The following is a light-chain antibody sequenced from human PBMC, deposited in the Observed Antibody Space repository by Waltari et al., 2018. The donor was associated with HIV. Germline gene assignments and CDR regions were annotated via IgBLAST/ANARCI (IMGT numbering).Light chain of an antibody. V-gene: IGLV3-19*01. CDR2: DKN. CDR1: SLRTFY. J-gene: IGLJ2*01. Sequence: SSELTQDPTVSVALGQTVMITCQGDSLRTFYASWYLQKPGQAPLLVIYDKNNRPSGIPDRFSGSSSGNTASLTITGAQAEDEADYYCKSRDSSGKQVLFGGGTKLTVL. CDR3: KSRDSSGKQVL.